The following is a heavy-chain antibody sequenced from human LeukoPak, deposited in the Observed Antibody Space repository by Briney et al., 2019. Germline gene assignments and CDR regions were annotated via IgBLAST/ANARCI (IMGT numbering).Heavy chain of an antibody. Sequence: AASVKVSCKASGYTFTGYYMHWVRQAPGQGLEWMGRINPNSGGTNYAQKFQGRVTMTRDTSTSTAYMELSRLRSDDTAVYYCARTEDIVVVPPQYYYGMDVWGQGTTVTVSS. J-gene: IGHJ6*02. V-gene: IGHV1-2*06. CDR2: INPNSGGT. D-gene: IGHD2-2*01. CDR3: ARTEDIVVVPPQYYYGMDV. CDR1: GYTFTGYY.